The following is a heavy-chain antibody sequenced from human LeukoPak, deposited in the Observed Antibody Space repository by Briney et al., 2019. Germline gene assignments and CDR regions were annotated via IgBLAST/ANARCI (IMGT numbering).Heavy chain of an antibody. V-gene: IGHV3-53*01. CDR2: VYSGGDT. D-gene: IGHD5-18*01. Sequence: PGGSLRLSCAASGFTFSSYWMHWVRQAPGKGLEWVSVVYSGGDTYYADFVMGRFTISRDKSKNTLFLQMNNLRAEDTAVYYCARAGYSYGRGYFDYWGQGTLVTVSS. CDR3: ARAGYSYGRGYFDY. CDR1: GFTFSSYW. J-gene: IGHJ4*02.